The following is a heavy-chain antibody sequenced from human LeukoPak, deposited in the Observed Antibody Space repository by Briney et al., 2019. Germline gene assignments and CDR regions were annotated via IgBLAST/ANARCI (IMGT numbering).Heavy chain of an antibody. CDR3: ARCVGWLQFEAFDI. D-gene: IGHD5-24*01. Sequence: GGSLRLSCGASGFTFSSYAMHWVRQAPGKGLEWMAVISYDGSNKYYADSVKGRFTISRDNSKNTLYLQMNSLRAEDTAVYYCARCVGWLQFEAFDIWGQGTMVTVSS. CDR1: GFTFSSYA. J-gene: IGHJ3*02. CDR2: ISYDGSNK. V-gene: IGHV3-30-3*01.